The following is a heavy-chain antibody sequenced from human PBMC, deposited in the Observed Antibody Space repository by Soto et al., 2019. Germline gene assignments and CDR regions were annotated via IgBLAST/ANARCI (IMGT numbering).Heavy chain of an antibody. Sequence: QLTLKESDPTLVKPIQTLTLSCTFSGFSLSTSGGGVGLIRQPPGKDLERLALIYWDDDKRYSASLKITLTLTKDTSKTQVVITMPNTDPVDTATYYCAHSAGHYVQLYYFDYGGQGTLVTFSS. D-gene: IGHD3-16*01. CDR2: IYWDDDK. CDR3: AHSAGHYVQLYYFDY. CDR1: GFSLSTSGGG. J-gene: IGHJ4*02. V-gene: IGHV2-5*02.